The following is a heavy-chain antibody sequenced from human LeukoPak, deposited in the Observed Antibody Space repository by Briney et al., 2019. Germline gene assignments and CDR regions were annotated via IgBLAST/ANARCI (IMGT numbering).Heavy chain of an antibody. CDR1: GGSISSYY. CDR2: IYYSGST. J-gene: IGHJ5*02. D-gene: IGHD3-10*01. V-gene: IGHV4-59*01. Sequence: PSETLSLTCTVSGGSISSYYWSWIRQPPGKGLEWIGYIYYSGSTNYNPSLKSRVTISVDTSKNQFSLKLSSVTAADTAVYYCATGKQRFDPWGQGTLVTVSS. CDR3: ATGKQRFDP.